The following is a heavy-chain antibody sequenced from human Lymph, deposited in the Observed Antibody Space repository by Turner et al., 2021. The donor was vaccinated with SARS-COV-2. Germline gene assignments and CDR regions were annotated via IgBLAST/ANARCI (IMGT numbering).Heavy chain of an antibody. CDR2: FYKIGSI. Sequence: QVQLQESGPGLVRPSETLSLTCTVSGGSLISTSWSWIRQSPGRGLEWIGYFYKIGSIDYNPTLRSRVTISVDTSKNQLSLNLISVTAADTAVYYCARHQGSTSGYDHGMNVWGQGTAVIVSS. CDR3: ARHQGSTSGYDHGMNV. D-gene: IGHD1-1*01. V-gene: IGHV4-59*08. J-gene: IGHJ6*02. CDR1: GGSLISTS.